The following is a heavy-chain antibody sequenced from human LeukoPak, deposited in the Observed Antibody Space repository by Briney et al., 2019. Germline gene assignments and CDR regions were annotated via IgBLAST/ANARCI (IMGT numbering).Heavy chain of an antibody. CDR1: GFTFSSYG. CDR2: ISGSGGST. V-gene: IGHV3-23*01. CDR3: AKDMYYDSSGPVFDY. D-gene: IGHD3-22*01. Sequence: GGTLRLSCAASGFTFSSYGMIWVRQAPGKGLEWVSGISGSGGSTYLADSVKGRFTISRDTSKNTLYLQMNSPRAEDTAVYYCAKDMYYDSSGPVFDYWGQGTLVTVSS. J-gene: IGHJ4*02.